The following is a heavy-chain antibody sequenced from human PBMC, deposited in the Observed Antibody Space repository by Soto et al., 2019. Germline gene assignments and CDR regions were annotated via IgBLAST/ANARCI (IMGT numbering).Heavy chain of an antibody. D-gene: IGHD3-10*01. CDR1: GYTFTSYD. V-gene: IGHV1-8*01. CDR3: AGGSRLLWFGGGNYYYYMDV. Sequence: QVQLVQSGAEVKKPGASVKVSCKASGYTFTSYDINWVRQATGQGLEWMGWMNPNSGNTGYAQKFQGRVTMTRSTTISTAYMELSSLRSEDTAVYYCAGGSRLLWFGGGNYYYYMDVWGKGTTVTVSS. CDR2: MNPNSGNT. J-gene: IGHJ6*03.